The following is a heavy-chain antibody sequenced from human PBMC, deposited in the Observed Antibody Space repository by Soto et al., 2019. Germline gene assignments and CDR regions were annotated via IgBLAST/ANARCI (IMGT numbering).Heavy chain of an antibody. CDR2: ISDSGST. D-gene: IGHD6-19*01. CDR1: GITFRSHA. V-gene: IGHV3-23*01. J-gene: IGHJ4*02. CDR3: CRVKHRSVEWLDPIYFES. Sequence: GGSLRLSCEASGITFRSHAMSWVRQAPGRGLEWVSTISDSGSTYYTDSVKGRFTISSDETASIAYLHMNSLQTEDTAIYSCCRVKHRSVEWLDPIYFESWGRGTPVTVSS.